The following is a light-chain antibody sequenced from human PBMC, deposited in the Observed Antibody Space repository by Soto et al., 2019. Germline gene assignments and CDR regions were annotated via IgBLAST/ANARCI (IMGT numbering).Light chain of an antibody. CDR2: DAS. J-gene: IGKJ5*01. CDR3: QQRSDSIT. Sequence: EIGLTESPDTLSLSPWEIATLSCWASHSVTTHLAWFQQRPGQTPRLLIYDASTRAPGIPARFSGRGSGADFTLTISSLEPEDFALYYCQQRSDSITFGQATRLEIK. V-gene: IGKV3-11*01. CDR1: HSVTTH.